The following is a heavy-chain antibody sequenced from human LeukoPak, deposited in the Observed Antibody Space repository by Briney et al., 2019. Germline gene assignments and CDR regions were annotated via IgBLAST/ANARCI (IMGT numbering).Heavy chain of an antibody. CDR2: INPSAGIT. Sequence: ASVKVSCKASGYTFSDNYIHWVRQAPGQGLEWMGIINPSAGITTYAQKFQGRVTMTSDTSTSTIYMDLSSLKFEDTAVYYCARDPKLAATPHAFDIWGQGTMVTVSS. D-gene: IGHD2-15*01. J-gene: IGHJ3*02. CDR1: GYTFSDNY. CDR3: ARDPKLAATPHAFDI. V-gene: IGHV1-46*01.